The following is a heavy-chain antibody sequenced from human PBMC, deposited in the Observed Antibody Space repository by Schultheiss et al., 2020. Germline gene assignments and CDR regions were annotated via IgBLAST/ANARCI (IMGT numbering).Heavy chain of an antibody. D-gene: IGHD3-3*01. Sequence: GGSLRLSCAASGFTFSSYAMSWVRQAPGKGLEWVSGITWNSGSIGYADSVKGRFTISRDNSKNTLYLQMNSLRAEDTAVYYCARDQYYDFWSGYYTGYYYYGMDVWGQGTTVNGYS. J-gene: IGHJ6*02. CDR1: GFTFSSYA. V-gene: IGHV3-9*01. CDR3: ARDQYYDFWSGYYTGYYYYGMDV. CDR2: ITWNSGSI.